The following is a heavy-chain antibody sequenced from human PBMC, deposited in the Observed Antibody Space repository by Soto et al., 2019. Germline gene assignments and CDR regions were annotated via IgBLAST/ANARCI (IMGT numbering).Heavy chain of an antibody. D-gene: IGHD6-13*01. CDR1: GLTFSSYW. V-gene: IGHV3-74*01. CDR2: INSDGSST. J-gene: IGHJ6*02. CDR3: ARDPSSPAAYYYYGMDV. Sequence: GGSLRLSCAASGLTFSSYWMHWVHQAPGKXLVWVSRINSDGSSTSYADSVKGRFTISRDNAKNTLYLQMNSLRAEDTAVYYCARDPSSPAAYYYYGMDVWGQGTTVTVSS.